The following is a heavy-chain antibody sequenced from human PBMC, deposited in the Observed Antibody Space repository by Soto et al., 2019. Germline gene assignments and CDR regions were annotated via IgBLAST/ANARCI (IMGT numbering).Heavy chain of an antibody. CDR2: ISYDGSNK. V-gene: IGHV3-30*18. CDR3: AKAVGTVVTPGYYYGMDV. Sequence: GSLRLSCAASGFTFSSYGMHWVRQAPGKGLEWVAVISYDGSNKYYADSVKGRFTISRDNSKNTLYLQMNSLRAEDTAVYYCAKAVGTVVTPGYYYGMDVWGQGTTVTVSS. J-gene: IGHJ6*02. D-gene: IGHD2-21*02. CDR1: GFTFSSYG.